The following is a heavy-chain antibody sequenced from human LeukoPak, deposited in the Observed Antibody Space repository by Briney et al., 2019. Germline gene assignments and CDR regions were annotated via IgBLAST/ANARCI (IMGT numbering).Heavy chain of an antibody. J-gene: IGHJ6*03. CDR1: GFTFSSYA. V-gene: IGHV3-30-3*01. D-gene: IGHD3-10*01. CDR2: ISYDGSNK. CDR3: ARSGFGESYYYYYYMDV. Sequence: PGRSLRLSCAASGFTFSSYAMHWVRQAPGKGLEWVAVISYDGSNKYYADSVKGRFTISRDNSKNTLYLQMNSLRAEDTAVYYCARSGFGESYYYYYYMDVWGKGTTVTVSS.